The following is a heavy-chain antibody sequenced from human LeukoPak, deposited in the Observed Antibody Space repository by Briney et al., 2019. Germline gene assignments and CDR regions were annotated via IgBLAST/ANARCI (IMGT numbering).Heavy chain of an antibody. V-gene: IGHV1-3*01. D-gene: IGHD6-13*01. J-gene: IGHJ4*02. CDR2: INAGNGNT. CDR3: ARAGIAAAVNTPDY. Sequence: ASVKVSCKASGYTFTSYATHWVRQAPGQRLEWMGWINAGNGNTKYSQKFQGRVTITRDTSASTAYMELSSLRSEDTAVYYCARAGIAAAVNTPDYWGQGTLVTVSS. CDR1: GYTFTSYA.